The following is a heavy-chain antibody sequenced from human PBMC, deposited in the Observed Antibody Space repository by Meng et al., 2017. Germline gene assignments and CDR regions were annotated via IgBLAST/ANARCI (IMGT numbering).Heavy chain of an antibody. CDR3: ARESHSSGWTY. V-gene: IGHV3-21*01. D-gene: IGHD6-19*01. CDR2: ISSSSSYI. J-gene: IGHJ4*02. CDR1: RLSFWSHR. Sequence: LVEAWGSLVQPGGVLGVSCGSYRLSFWSHRTHWVRQESGEGLEWVSSISSSSSYIYYADSVKGRFTISRDNAKNSLYLQMNSLRAEDTAVYYCARESHSSGWTYWGQGTLVTVSS.